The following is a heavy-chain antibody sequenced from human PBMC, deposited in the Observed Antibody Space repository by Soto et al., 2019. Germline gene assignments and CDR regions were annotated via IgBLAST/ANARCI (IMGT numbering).Heavy chain of an antibody. V-gene: IGHV1-18*01. D-gene: IGHD3-10*01. Sequence: QVHLVQSGAEVKNPGASVKVSCEASGYIFTTYGISWGRQAPGQGLEWMGWISPYNGNTNYAQKIQGRVTMTTDASTNTAYMELRSLRSDDTAVYYCARFAMVRPNDYWGQGTLVTVSS. CDR2: ISPYNGNT. CDR3: ARFAMVRPNDY. CDR1: GYIFTTYG. J-gene: IGHJ4*02.